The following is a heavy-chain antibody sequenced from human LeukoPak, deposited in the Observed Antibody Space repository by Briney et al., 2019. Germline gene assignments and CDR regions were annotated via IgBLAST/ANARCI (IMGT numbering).Heavy chain of an antibody. V-gene: IGHV4-31*03. Sequence: PSETLSLTCTVSGGSISSGGYYWSWIRQRPGKGLEWIGYIYYSGSTYYNPSLKSRVTISVDTSKNQFSLKLSSVTAADTAVYYCARAYYGSGSPFLDWGQGTLVTVSS. D-gene: IGHD3-10*01. J-gene: IGHJ4*02. CDR2: IYYSGST. CDR3: ARAYYGSGSPFLD. CDR1: GGSISSGGYY.